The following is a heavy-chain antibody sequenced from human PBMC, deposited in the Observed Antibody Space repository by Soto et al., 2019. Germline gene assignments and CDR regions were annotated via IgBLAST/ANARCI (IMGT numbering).Heavy chain of an antibody. V-gene: IGHV1-69*12. CDR2: IIPIFGTA. CDR1: AGTFSSYA. D-gene: IGHD2-15*01. CDR3: ARGSGGSSYYYYGMDV. J-gene: IGHJ6*02. Sequence: QVQLVQSGAEVKKPGSSVKVSCKASAGTFSSYAINWVRQAPGQGLEWMGGIIPIFGTANYAQEFQGRVTITADESPSTAYMELSSRRSEDTAVYYCARGSGGSSYYYYGMDVWGQGTTVTVSS.